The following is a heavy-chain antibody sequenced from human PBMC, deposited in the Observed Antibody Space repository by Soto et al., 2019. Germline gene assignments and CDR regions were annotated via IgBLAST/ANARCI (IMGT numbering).Heavy chain of an antibody. CDR2: INPSGGST. CDR1: GYTFTSYY. J-gene: IGHJ4*02. Sequence: GASVKVSCKASGYTFTSYYMHWVRQAPGQGLEWMGIINPSGGSTSYAQKFQGRVTMTRDTSTSTVYMELSSLRSEDTAVYYCARDYSGYDSDGYYFDYWGQGALVTVSS. CDR3: ARDYSGYDSDGYYFDY. V-gene: IGHV1-46*01. D-gene: IGHD5-12*01.